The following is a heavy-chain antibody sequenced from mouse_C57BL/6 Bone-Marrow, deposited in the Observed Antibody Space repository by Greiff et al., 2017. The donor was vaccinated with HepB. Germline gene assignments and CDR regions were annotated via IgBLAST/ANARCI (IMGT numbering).Heavy chain of an antibody. Sequence: EVQLVESGGDLVKPGGSLKLSCAASGFTFSSYGMSWVRQTPDKRLEWVATISSGGSYTYYPDSVKGRFTISRDNAKNTLYLQMSSLKPEDTAMYYCARRDYWGQGTTLTVSS. CDR3: ARRDY. CDR2: ISSGGSYT. V-gene: IGHV5-6*01. CDR1: GFTFSSYG. J-gene: IGHJ2*01.